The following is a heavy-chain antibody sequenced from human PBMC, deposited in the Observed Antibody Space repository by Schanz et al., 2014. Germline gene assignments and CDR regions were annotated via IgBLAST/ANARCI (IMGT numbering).Heavy chain of an antibody. CDR1: GFTFSSYA. D-gene: IGHD2-15*01. CDR2: ISASGGST. CDR3: AKDRRESNCSGGRCVHCSYYGMDV. Sequence: EGQLLESGGGLIQPGGSLRLSCAASGFTFSSYAMSWVRQAPGKGLEWVSTISASGGSTYYADSVKGRFTISRDNSKKIRYLQMNNLRAEDTAVYCCAKDRRESNCSGGRCVHCSYYGMDVWGQGTTVTVSS. V-gene: IGHV3-23*01. J-gene: IGHJ6*02.